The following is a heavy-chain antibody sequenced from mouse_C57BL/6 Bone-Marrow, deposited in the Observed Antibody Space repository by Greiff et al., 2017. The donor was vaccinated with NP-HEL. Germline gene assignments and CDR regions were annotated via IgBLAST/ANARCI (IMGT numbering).Heavy chain of an antibody. Sequence: EVQLQQSGAELVRPGASVKLSCTASGFNFKDDYMHWVKQRPEQGLEWIGWIDPGNGDTDYASKFQGKATITADTSSNTAYLQLSSLTSEDTAVYYCTKEVLLRDWGQGTTLTVSS. CDR1: GFNFKDDY. CDR3: TKEVLLRD. V-gene: IGHV14-4*01. D-gene: IGHD1-1*01. CDR2: IDPGNGDT. J-gene: IGHJ2*01.